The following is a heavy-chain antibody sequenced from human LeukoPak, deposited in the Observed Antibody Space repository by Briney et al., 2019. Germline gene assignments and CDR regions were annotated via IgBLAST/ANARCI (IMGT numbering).Heavy chain of an antibody. J-gene: IGHJ4*02. Sequence: SETLSLTCTVSGGSISNYFWSWIRQPAGKGLEWIGRMHTSGIISYNPSLKSRVTISVDTSKNQFSLKLSSVTAADTAVYYCASPNSSGWYRAFDYWGQGTLVTVSS. CDR3: ASPNSSGWYRAFDY. CDR2: MHTSGII. D-gene: IGHD6-19*01. CDR1: GGSISNYF. V-gene: IGHV4-4*07.